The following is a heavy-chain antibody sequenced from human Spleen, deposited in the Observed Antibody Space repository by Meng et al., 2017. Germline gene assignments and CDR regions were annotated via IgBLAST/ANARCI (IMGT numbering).Heavy chain of an antibody. D-gene: IGHD6-19*01. CDR1: GFTFSSYW. CDR3: ARSGIAVAVWWEDATTFDNNWFDP. V-gene: IGHV3-74*01. J-gene: IGHJ5*02. Sequence: GESLKISCAASGFTFSSYWMHWVRQAPGKGLVWVSRINSDGSSTNYADSVKGRFTISRDNAKNSLYLQMNSLRAEDTAVYYCARSGIAVAVWWEDATTFDNNWFDPWGQGTLVTVSS. CDR2: INSDGSST.